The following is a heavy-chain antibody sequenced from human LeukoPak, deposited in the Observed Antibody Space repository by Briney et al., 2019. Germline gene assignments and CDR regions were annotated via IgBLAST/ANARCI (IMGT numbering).Heavy chain of an antibody. J-gene: IGHJ3*02. D-gene: IGHD3-10*01. CDR3: ATASGALAFDI. V-gene: IGHV3-53*01. CDR2: IYTGGST. Sequence: GGSLRLSCAASGFSVSSNYMSWVRQAPGQGLEWVSVIYTGGSTYYADSVKGRFTISRDSFKNTLYLQMNSLRAEDTAVYYCATASGALAFDIWGQGTMVTVSS. CDR1: GFSVSSNY.